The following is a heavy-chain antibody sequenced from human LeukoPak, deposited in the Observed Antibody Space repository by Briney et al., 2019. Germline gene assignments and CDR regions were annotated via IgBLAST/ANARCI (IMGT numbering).Heavy chain of an antibody. D-gene: IGHD6-13*01. Sequence: GGSLRLSCAASGFTSSCYWMSWVRQAPGKGLEWVANIKQDGSEKYYVDSVKGRFPISRDNAKNSLYLQMNSLRAEDTAVYYCARILIAAAGSAYFDYWGQGTLVTVSS. CDR1: GFTSSCYW. CDR3: ARILIAAAGSAYFDY. V-gene: IGHV3-7*01. CDR2: IKQDGSEK. J-gene: IGHJ4*02.